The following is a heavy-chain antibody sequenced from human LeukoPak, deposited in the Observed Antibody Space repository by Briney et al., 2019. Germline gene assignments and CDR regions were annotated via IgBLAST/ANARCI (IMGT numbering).Heavy chain of an antibody. CDR1: VFTFSSYS. CDR2: ISSSSSTI. J-gene: IGHJ4*02. D-gene: IGHD6-6*01. V-gene: IGHV3-48*01. Sequence: PGGSLRLSCAASVFTFSSYSMNWVRQAPGKGLEWVSYISSSSSTIYYADSVKGRFTISRDNAKNSLYLQMNSLRAEDTAVYYCARDRPRMDFDYWGQGTLVTVSS. CDR3: ARDRPRMDFDY.